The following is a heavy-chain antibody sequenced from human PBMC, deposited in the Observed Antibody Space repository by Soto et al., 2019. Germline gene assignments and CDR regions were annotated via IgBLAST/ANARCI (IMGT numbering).Heavy chain of an antibody. CDR2: IIPIFGTA. D-gene: IGHD2-15*01. J-gene: IGHJ6*02. Sequence: SVKVSCKASGGTFSSYAISWVRQAPGQGLEWMGGIIPIFGTANYAQKFQGRVTITADESTSTAYMELSSLRSEDTAVYYCARGLSDVPVRDVGYCRGGSCCDTYYYYGMDVWGQGTTVTVSS. CDR1: GGTFSSYA. V-gene: IGHV1-69*13. CDR3: ARGLSDVPVRDVGYCRGGSCCDTYYYYGMDV.